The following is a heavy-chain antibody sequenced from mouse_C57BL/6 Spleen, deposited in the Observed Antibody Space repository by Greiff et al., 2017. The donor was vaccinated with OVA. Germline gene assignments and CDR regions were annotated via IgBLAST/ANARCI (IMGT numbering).Heavy chain of an antibody. J-gene: IGHJ3*01. CDR3: ARGADYDGAWFAY. CDR1: GYTFTSYW. CDR2: IYPSDSET. Sequence: QVQLQQPGAELVRPGSSVKLSCKASGYTFTSYWMDWVKQRPGQGLEWIGNIYPSDSETHYNQKFKDQATLTVDKSSSTAYMQLSSLTSEDSAVYYCARGADYDGAWFAYWGQGTLVTGAA. V-gene: IGHV1-61*01. D-gene: IGHD2-4*01.